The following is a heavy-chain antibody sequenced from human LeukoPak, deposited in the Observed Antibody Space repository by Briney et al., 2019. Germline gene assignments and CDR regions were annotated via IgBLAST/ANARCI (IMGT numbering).Heavy chain of an antibody. V-gene: IGHV3-23*01. D-gene: IGHD5-12*01. CDR1: GFTSTNYA. Sequence: GGSQRLSCAASGFTSTNYAMNWVRQAPGKGLEWVSVLIGSSGSTDYADSVKGRFTISRDNSKNTLSLQMNSLRAEDTAIYYCAKGAYDYIEIGYFDSWGQGTLVTVSS. CDR3: AKGAYDYIEIGYFDS. CDR2: LIGSSGST. J-gene: IGHJ4*02.